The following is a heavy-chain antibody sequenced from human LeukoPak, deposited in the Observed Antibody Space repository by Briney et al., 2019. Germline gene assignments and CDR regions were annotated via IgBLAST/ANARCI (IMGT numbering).Heavy chain of an antibody. V-gene: IGHV1-2*02. Sequence: ASVKVSCKASGYTFTGYYMHWVRQAPGQGLEWMGWISPNSGGTNYAQKFQGRVTMTRDTSISTAYLQWSSLKASDTAMYYCARARGVVVVAATNWFDPWGQGTLVTVSS. CDR3: ARARGVVVVAATNWFDP. CDR1: GYTFTGYY. J-gene: IGHJ5*02. CDR2: ISPNSGGT. D-gene: IGHD2-15*01.